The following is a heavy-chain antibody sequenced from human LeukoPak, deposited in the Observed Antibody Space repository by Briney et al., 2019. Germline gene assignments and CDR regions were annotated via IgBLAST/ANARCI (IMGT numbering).Heavy chain of an antibody. Sequence: SETLSLTCIVSGGSISSSSYYWGWIRQPPGKGLEWIGSIYYSGSTYYNPSLRSRVTISVDTSKNQFSLKLSSVTAADTAVYYCARVFGYYYNYMDVWGKGTTVTDSS. V-gene: IGHV4-39*07. CDR2: IYYSGST. D-gene: IGHD3-16*01. CDR1: GGSISSSSYY. J-gene: IGHJ6*03. CDR3: ARVFGYYYNYMDV.